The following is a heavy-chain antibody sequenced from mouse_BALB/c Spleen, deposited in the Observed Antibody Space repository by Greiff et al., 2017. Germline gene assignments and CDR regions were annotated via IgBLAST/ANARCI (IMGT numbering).Heavy chain of an antibody. CDR2: ISNGGGST. Sequence: EVQLVESGGGLVQPGGSLKLSCAASGFTFSSYTMSWVRQTPEKRLEWVAYISNGGGSTYYPDTVKGRFTISRDNAKNTLYLQMSSLKSEDTAMYYCARRGFSNAMDYWGQGTSVTVSS. V-gene: IGHV5-12-2*01. CDR1: GFTFSSYT. CDR3: ARRGFSNAMDY. J-gene: IGHJ4*01.